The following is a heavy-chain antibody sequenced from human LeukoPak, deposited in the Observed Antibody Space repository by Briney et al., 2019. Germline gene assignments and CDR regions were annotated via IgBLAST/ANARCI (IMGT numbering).Heavy chain of an antibody. Sequence: GGSLRLSCAASGFTFSSYAMSWVRQAPGKGLEWVSAISGGGDITYYADSVTGRFTISRDNSKDTLFLQMHSLRPGDTAVYYCVREDTPATANYWGQGTLVTISS. D-gene: IGHD2-21*02. J-gene: IGHJ4*02. CDR2: ISGGGDIT. CDR1: GFTFSSYA. V-gene: IGHV3-23*01. CDR3: VREDTPATANY.